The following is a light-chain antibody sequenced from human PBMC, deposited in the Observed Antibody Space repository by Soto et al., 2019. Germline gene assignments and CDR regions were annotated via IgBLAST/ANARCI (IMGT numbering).Light chain of an antibody. CDR3: AAWDDGLKGWL. CDR2: RDD. Sequence: QAVVTQPPSTSGTPGQRVTISCSGTISNIGGNTVNWYQHVPGTAPKLLIYRDDQRPSEVPDRFSGSKSATSASLAISGLQSEDEADYYCAAWDDGLKGWLFGGGTKVTVL. V-gene: IGLV1-44*01. CDR1: ISNIGGNT. J-gene: IGLJ2*01.